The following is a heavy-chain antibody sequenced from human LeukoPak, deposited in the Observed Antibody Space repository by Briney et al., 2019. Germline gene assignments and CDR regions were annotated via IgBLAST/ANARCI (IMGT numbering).Heavy chain of an antibody. CDR2: IYYSGST. J-gene: IGHJ6*02. D-gene: IGHD3-9*01. CDR1: GGSISSYY. Sequence: SETLSLTCTVSGGSISSYYWSWIRQPPGKGLEWIGYIYYSGSTNYNPSLKSRVTISVGTSKNQFSLKLSSVTAADTAVYYCARLRLVSYYYYGMDVWGQGTTVTVSS. CDR3: ARLRLVSYYYYGMDV. V-gene: IGHV4-59*08.